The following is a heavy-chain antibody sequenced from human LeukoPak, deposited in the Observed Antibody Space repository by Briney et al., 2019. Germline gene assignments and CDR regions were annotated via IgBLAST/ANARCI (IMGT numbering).Heavy chain of an antibody. CDR1: GFTFSSYA. CDR3: AKPGAYYDILTGHFDY. J-gene: IGHJ4*02. D-gene: IGHD3-9*01. CDR2: ISGSGGST. Sequence: GGSLRLSCAASGFTFSSYAMSWVRQAPGKGLEWVSAISGSGGSTYYADSVKGRFTISRDNSKNTLYLQMNGLRAEDTAVYYCAKPGAYYDILTGHFDYWGQGTLVIVSS. V-gene: IGHV3-23*01.